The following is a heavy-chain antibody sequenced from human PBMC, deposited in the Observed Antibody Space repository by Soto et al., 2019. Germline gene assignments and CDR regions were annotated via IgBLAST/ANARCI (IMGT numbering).Heavy chain of an antibody. Sequence: GGSLRLSCAASGFTFSSYAMHWVRQAPGKGLEWVAVISYDGSNKYYADSVKGRFTISRDNSKNTLYLQMNSLRAEDTAVYYCASLVDWGEVLFDYWGQGTLVTVSS. D-gene: IGHD2-2*01. CDR3: ASLVDWGEVLFDY. V-gene: IGHV3-30-3*01. J-gene: IGHJ4*02. CDR2: ISYDGSNK. CDR1: GFTFSSYA.